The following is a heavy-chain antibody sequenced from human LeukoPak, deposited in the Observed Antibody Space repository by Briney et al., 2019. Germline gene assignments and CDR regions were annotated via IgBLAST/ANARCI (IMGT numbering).Heavy chain of an antibody. CDR1: GGSISSSSYY. J-gene: IGHJ4*02. Sequence: PSETLSLTCTVSGGSISSSSYYWGWIRQPPGRGLEWIGSIYYSGTTYYNPFLKSRVTISVDTSKNQFSLKLRSVTAADTAVYYCATLGGGWFYYFDYWGQGTLVTVSS. D-gene: IGHD6-19*01. V-gene: IGHV4-39*01. CDR2: IYYSGTT. CDR3: ATLGGGWFYYFDY.